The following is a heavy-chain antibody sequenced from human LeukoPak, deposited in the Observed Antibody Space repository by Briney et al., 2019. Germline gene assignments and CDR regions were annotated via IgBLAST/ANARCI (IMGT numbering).Heavy chain of an antibody. J-gene: IGHJ5*02. Sequence: GSPRLSSAASGFTFSILTTSSGSDTPGGGLGCVSSIDSSSTYTYYADSVKGRLTISTDNATNSLYLQMNSLRAEETAVYYCARGGLAASGFDPWGQGTLVTVSS. CDR1: GFTFSILT. D-gene: IGHD6-13*01. CDR2: IDSSSTYT. CDR3: ARGGLAASGFDP. V-gene: IGHV3-21*01.